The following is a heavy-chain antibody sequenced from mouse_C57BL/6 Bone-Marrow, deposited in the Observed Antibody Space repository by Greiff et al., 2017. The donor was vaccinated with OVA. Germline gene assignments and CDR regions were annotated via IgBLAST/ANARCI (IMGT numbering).Heavy chain of an antibody. J-gene: IGHJ3*01. CDR2: IYPGSGST. CDR3: AKRDYYGSSYGY. CDR1: GYTFTSYW. D-gene: IGHD1-1*01. Sequence: QVQLKQPGAELVKPGASVKMSCKASGYTFTSYWITWVKQRPGQGLEWIGDIYPGSGSTNYNEKFKSKATLTVDTSSSTAYMQLSSLTSEDSAVYYCAKRDYYGSSYGYWGKGTLVTVSA. V-gene: IGHV1-55*01.